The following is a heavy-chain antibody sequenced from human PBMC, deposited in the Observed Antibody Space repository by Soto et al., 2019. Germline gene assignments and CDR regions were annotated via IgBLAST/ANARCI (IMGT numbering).Heavy chain of an antibody. Sequence: PSETLSLTCTVSGGSISSYYWSWIRQPPGKGLEWIGYIYYSGSTNYNPSLKSRVTISVDTSKNQFSLKLSSVTAADTAVYYCARYPQRITMVRGVIINTNWFDPWGQGTLVTVSS. D-gene: IGHD3-10*01. CDR2: IYYSGST. CDR1: GGSISSYY. V-gene: IGHV4-59*01. J-gene: IGHJ5*02. CDR3: ARYPQRITMVRGVIINTNWFDP.